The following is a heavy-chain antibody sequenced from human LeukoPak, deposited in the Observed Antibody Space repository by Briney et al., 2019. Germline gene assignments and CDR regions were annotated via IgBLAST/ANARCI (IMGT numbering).Heavy chain of an antibody. D-gene: IGHD5-24*01. V-gene: IGHV3-23*01. CDR2: ISGSAHKI. J-gene: IGHJ3*02. Sequence: PGGSLRLSCVASGITFSNYAVSWVRQAPEKGLDWVSVISGSAHKIRYADSLKGRFTISRDNSKNTLYLQMSSLRAEDTAVYYCAKYTLEMTTIRGGFDIWGQGTMVTVSS. CDR3: AKYTLEMTTIRGGFDI. CDR1: GITFSNYA.